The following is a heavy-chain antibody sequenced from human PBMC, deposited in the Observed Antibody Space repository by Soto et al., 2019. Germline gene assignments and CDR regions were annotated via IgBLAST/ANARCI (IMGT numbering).Heavy chain of an antibody. V-gene: IGHV4-39*01. Sequence: PSETLSLTCTVSGGSISSSSYYWGWIRQPPGKGLEWIGSIYYSGSTYYNPSLKSRVTISVDTSKNQFSLKLSSVTAADTAVYYCARINWNVVDYYYYYMDVSGKATTVTVSS. CDR2: IYYSGST. J-gene: IGHJ6*03. CDR3: ARINWNVVDYYYYYMDV. CDR1: GGSISSSSYY. D-gene: IGHD1-1*01.